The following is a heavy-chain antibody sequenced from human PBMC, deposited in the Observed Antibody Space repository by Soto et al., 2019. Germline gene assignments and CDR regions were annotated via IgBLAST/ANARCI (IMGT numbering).Heavy chain of an antibody. CDR3: AREGSYSAYNFAHGIQLWSFDF. V-gene: IGHV4-61*03. J-gene: IGHJ4*02. D-gene: IGHD5-12*01. CDR2: IYSSGST. CDR1: GGSIRSGGYY. Sequence: PSETLSLTCTVSGGSIRSGGYYWSWVRQNPRRGLEWIGNIYSSGSTSFNPSLESRVAMSVDTSKNHFSLNLSSVTAADMAVYYCAREGSYSAYNFAHGIQLWSFDFWGQGALVTVSS.